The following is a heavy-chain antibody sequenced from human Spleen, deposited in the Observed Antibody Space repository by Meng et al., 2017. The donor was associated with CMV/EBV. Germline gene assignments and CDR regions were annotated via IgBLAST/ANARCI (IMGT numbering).Heavy chain of an antibody. J-gene: IGHJ4*02. V-gene: IGHV4-59*11. CDR3: ARYGDYDFDS. Sequence: SETLSLTCTVSGGSINSHYWGWIRQPPGKGLEWIGYIYFSGSTNYNPSLKSRVTMSVDRSKNQFSLRLRSVTAADTALYFCARYGDYDFDSWGQGTLVTVSS. CDR1: GGSINSHY. CDR2: IYFSGST. D-gene: IGHD4-17*01.